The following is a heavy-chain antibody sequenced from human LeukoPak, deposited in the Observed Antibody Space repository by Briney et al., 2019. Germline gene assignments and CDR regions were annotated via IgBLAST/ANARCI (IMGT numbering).Heavy chain of an antibody. J-gene: IGHJ4*02. CDR3: ARGPVTLVDS. D-gene: IGHD4-17*01. CDR1: GYSISNGYY. Sequence: SETLSLTCAVSGYSISNGYYWDWIRQPPGKGLEWIGSIYHSGITYYNPSLKSRVTISVDTSKNHFSLKLSSVTAADTAVYYCARGPVTLVDSWGQGTLVTVSS. V-gene: IGHV4-38-2*01. CDR2: IYHSGIT.